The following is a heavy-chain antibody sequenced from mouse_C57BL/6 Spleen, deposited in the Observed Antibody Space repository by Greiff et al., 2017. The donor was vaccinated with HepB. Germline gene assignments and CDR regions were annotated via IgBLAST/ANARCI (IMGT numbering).Heavy chain of an antibody. D-gene: IGHD1-1*01. Sequence: QVQLQQPGAELVRPGSSVKLSCKASGYTFTSYWMHWVKQRPIQGLEWIGNIDPSDSETHYNQKFKDKATLTVDKSSSTAYMQLSSLTSEDSAVYYCARDTIISGSIWFAYWGQGTLVTVSA. CDR3: ARDTIISGSIWFAY. CDR1: GYTFTSYW. J-gene: IGHJ3*01. CDR2: IDPSDSET. V-gene: IGHV1-52*01.